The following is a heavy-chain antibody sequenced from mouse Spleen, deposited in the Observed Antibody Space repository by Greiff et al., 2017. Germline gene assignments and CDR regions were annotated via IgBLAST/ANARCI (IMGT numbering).Heavy chain of an antibody. Sequence: VQLQQSGPGLVQPSQSLSITCTVSGFSLTSYGVHWVRQSPGKGLEWLGVIWSGGSTDYNAAFISRLSISKDNSKSQVFFKMNSLQADDTAIYYCARTLYDYDVAWFAYWGQGTLVTVSA. CDR1: GFSLTSYG. D-gene: IGHD2-4*01. V-gene: IGHV2-4-1*01. J-gene: IGHJ3*01. CDR2: IWSGGST. CDR3: ARTLYDYDVAWFAY.